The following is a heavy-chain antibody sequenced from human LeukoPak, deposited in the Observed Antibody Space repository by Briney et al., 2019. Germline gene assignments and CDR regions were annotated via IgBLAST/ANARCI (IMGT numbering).Heavy chain of an antibody. D-gene: IGHD3-22*01. V-gene: IGHV3-53*01. J-gene: IGHJ3*01. Sequence: GGSLRLSCAASGFTFSSNYMSWVRQAPGKGLEWVSVIYSGGSTYYADSVKGRFTISRDNSKNTLYLQMNSLRAEDTAVYYCAAEAAYYYDSRDAFDVWGQGTMVTVSS. CDR2: IYSGGST. CDR3: AAEAAYYYDSRDAFDV. CDR1: GFTFSSNY.